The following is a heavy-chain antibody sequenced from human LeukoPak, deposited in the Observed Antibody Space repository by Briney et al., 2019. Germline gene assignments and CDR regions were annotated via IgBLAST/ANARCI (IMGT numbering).Heavy chain of an antibody. V-gene: IGHV3-66*01. CDR1: GYTASSNY. D-gene: IGHD1-26*01. CDR3: ARDVGFIVGATPGAFDI. CDR2: IYSGGNT. Sequence: GGSLRLSCAASGYTASSNYMTWVRQAPGKGPEWGSVIYSGGNTYYADSVKGRFTISRDNTKNTVYLQMNSLRADDTAVYYCARDVGFIVGATPGAFDIWGQGTMVTVSS. J-gene: IGHJ3*02.